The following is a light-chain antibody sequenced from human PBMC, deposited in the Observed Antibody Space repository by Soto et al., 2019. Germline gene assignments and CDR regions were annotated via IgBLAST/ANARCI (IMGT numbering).Light chain of an antibody. Sequence: EIVLTQSPGTLSLYPGERAALFCRSSRRRSSTSLAWYQQRPGQAPRLLIYDASSRATGIPDRFSGSGSGTDFTLTINRLEPDDFAVYYCQQYGSSPRTFGQGTKVEI. CDR2: DAS. CDR3: QQYGSSPRT. J-gene: IGKJ1*01. V-gene: IGKV3-20*01. CDR1: RRRSSTS.